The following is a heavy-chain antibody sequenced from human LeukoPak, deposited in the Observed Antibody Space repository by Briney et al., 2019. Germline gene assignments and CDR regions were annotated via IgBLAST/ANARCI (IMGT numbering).Heavy chain of an antibody. CDR3: ARDLDWILFDY. CDR2: VNREGTTT. J-gene: IGHJ4*02. D-gene: IGHD3-9*01. Sequence: GGSLRLSCAASGFTFNTYWMHWVRQAPGKGLVWVARVNREGTTTTYADSVKGRFTISRDNAKNTLYLQMNNMRAEDTAVYYCARDLDWILFDYWGQGTLVTVSS. V-gene: IGHV3-74*03. CDR1: GFTFNTYW.